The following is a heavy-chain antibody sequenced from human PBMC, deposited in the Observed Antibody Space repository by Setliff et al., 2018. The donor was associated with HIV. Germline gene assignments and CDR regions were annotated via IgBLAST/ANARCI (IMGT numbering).Heavy chain of an antibody. CDR3: AGSWSGYPLSFGY. CDR2: IYTSGST. V-gene: IGHV4-61*02. Sequence: PSETLSLTCTVSGGSISSGSHYWSWIRQPAGKGLEWIGRIYTSGSTNYNPSLKSRVTISVDTSKNQFSLKLSSVTAADPAVYYCAGSWSGYPLSFGYWGQGTLVTVSS. J-gene: IGHJ4*02. D-gene: IGHD3-3*01. CDR1: GGSISSGSHY.